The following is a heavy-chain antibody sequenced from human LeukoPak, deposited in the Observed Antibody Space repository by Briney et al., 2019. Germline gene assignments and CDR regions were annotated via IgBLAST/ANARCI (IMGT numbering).Heavy chain of an antibody. J-gene: IGHJ6*03. CDR3: ARGRHDITMIVVVMTSVSYYLDV. CDR2: INPSGST. CDR1: GGSFSGYH. Sequence: SETLSLTCAVYGGSFSGYHWTWIRQSPGKGLEWIGDINPSGSTYYNPSLKSRLTISVDTSKNQFSMKLRSVTAADTAVYYCARGRHDITMIVVVMTSVSYYLDVWGKGTTVTVS. D-gene: IGHD3-22*01. V-gene: IGHV4-34*01.